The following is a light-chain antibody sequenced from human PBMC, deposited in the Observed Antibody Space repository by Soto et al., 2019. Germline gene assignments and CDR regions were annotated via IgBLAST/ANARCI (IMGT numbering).Light chain of an antibody. CDR2: GAS. J-gene: IGKJ1*01. CDR3: QHYHNWPPLT. Sequence: EIVMTQSPATLSASPGERATLSCRASQSVSVNLAWYQQNPGQAPRLLIYGASTRATGIPARFSGSGSGTEFTLTISSLQSEDFAVYYCQHYHNWPPLTFGQGTKVEIK. CDR1: QSVSVN. V-gene: IGKV3-15*01.